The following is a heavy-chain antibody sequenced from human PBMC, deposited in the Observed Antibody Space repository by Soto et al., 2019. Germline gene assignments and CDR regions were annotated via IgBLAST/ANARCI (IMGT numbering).Heavy chain of an antibody. Sequence: SVKVSCKASGFTFTGSAVQWVRQARGQRLEWIGWIVVGSGNTNYAQKFRERVTITRDMSTSTAYMELSSLRSEDTAVYYCAAGLPYYYDSSGYYYGPDYWGQGTLVTVSS. CDR1: GFTFTGSA. CDR2: IVVGSGNT. D-gene: IGHD3-22*01. V-gene: IGHV1-58*01. J-gene: IGHJ4*02. CDR3: AAGLPYYYDSSGYYYGPDY.